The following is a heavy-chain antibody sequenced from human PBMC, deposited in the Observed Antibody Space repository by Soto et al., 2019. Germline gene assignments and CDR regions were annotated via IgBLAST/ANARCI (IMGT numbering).Heavy chain of an antibody. CDR3: ARRSRDSSGYYYFDY. CDR2: INHSGST. D-gene: IGHD3-22*01. V-gene: IGHV4-34*01. CDR1: GGSFSCYF. Sequence: PSETLSLTCAVYGGSFSCYFWSWIRQPPGKGLEWIGEINHSGSTNYNPSLKSRVTISVDTSKNQFSLKLSSVTAADTAVYYCARRSRDSSGYYYFDYWGQGTLVTVSS. J-gene: IGHJ4*02.